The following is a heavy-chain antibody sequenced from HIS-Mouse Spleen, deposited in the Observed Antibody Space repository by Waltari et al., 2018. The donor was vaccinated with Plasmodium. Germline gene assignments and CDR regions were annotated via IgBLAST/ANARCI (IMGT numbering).Heavy chain of an antibody. CDR3: ARVDYGSGDYYYYYGMDV. D-gene: IGHD3-10*01. CDR1: GYSISSGYY. CDR2: IYHSGST. V-gene: IGHV4-38-2*02. Sequence: QVQLQESGPGLVKPSETLSLTCTVSGYSISSGYYWGWIRQPPGKGLEGIGSIYHSGSTYYNPSLKSLVTISVDTAKNQVSLKLSSVTAADTAVYYCARVDYGSGDYYYYYGMDVWGQGTTVTVSS. J-gene: IGHJ6*02.